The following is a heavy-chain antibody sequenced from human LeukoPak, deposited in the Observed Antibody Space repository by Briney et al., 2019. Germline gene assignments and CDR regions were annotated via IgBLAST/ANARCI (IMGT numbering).Heavy chain of an antibody. CDR3: ARDRDDYSNPNWFDP. J-gene: IGHJ5*02. V-gene: IGHV1-18*01. CDR2: ISAYNGNT. D-gene: IGHD4-11*01. CDR1: GYTFTSYG. Sequence: ASVKVSCKASGYTFTSYGISWVRQAPGRGLEWMGWISAYNGNTNYAQKLQGRVTMTTDKSTSTAYMELRSLRSDDTAVYYCARDRDDYSNPNWFDPWGQGTLVTVSS.